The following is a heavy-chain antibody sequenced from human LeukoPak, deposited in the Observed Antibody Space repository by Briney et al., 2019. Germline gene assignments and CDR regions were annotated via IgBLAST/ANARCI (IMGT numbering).Heavy chain of an antibody. J-gene: IGHJ4*02. CDR2: ISGSGGST. V-gene: IGHV3-23*01. CDR3: AKAGIVATRVIVYYFDY. CDR1: GFPFSSYA. Sequence: GGSLRLSCAASGFPFSSYAMSWARQAPGKGLEWVSAISGSGGSTYYADSVKGRFTISRDNSKNTLYLQMNSLRAEDTAVYYCAKAGIVATRVIVYYFDYWGQGTLVTVSS. D-gene: IGHD5-12*01.